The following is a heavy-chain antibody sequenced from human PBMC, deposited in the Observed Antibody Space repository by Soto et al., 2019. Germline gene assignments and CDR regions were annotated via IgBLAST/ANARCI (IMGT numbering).Heavy chain of an antibody. D-gene: IGHD2-2*01. J-gene: IGHJ4*02. Sequence: ASVKVSCKVSGYTLTELSMHWVRQAPGKGLEWMGGFDPEDGETIYAQRFQGRVTMTEDTSTDTAYMELSSLRSEDTAVYYCAPRVDHHDYFDYWGQGTLVTVSS. CDR1: GYTLTELS. CDR2: FDPEDGET. CDR3: APRVDHHDYFDY. V-gene: IGHV1-24*01.